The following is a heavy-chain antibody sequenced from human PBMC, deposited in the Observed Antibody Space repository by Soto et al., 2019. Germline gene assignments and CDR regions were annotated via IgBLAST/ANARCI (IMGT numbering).Heavy chain of an antibody. V-gene: IGHV4-34*01. CDR2: INHSGST. J-gene: IGHJ4*02. CDR1: GGSFSGYY. Sequence: SATLSLTCAVYGGSFSGYYWRWIRQPPGKGLEWIGEINHSGSTNYNPSLKSRVTISVDTSKNQFSLKLSSVTAADTAVYYCARSRDSYTTSPRIDYWGQRTVVTISS. CDR3: ARSRDSYTTSPRIDY. D-gene: IGHD3-16*02.